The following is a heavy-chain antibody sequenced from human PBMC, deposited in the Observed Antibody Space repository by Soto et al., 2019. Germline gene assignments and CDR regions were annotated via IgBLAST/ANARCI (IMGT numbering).Heavy chain of an antibody. CDR3: ARTRIAARPPSYYYGMDV. CDR1: GYSFTSYW. D-gene: IGHD6-6*01. V-gene: IGHV5-51*01. CDR2: IYPGDSDT. Sequence: PGESLKISCKGSGYSFTSYWIGWVRQMPGKGLEWMGIIYPGDSDTRYSPSFQGQVTISADKSISTAYLQWSSLKASDTAMYYCARTRIAARPPSYYYGMDVWGQGTTVTVSS. J-gene: IGHJ6*02.